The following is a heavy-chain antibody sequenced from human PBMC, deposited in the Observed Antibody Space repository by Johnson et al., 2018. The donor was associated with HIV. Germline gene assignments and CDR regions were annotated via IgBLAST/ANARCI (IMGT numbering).Heavy chain of an antibody. Sequence: MHWVRQAPGKGLEWLAVISYDGSNKYYADSVKGRFTISRDNSKNTLYLQMNSLRAEDTAVYYCARSITMIVFTFDIWGQGTMVTVSS. J-gene: IGHJ3*02. D-gene: IGHD3-22*01. CDR2: ISYDGSNK. CDR3: ARSITMIVFTFDI. V-gene: IGHV3-30*19.